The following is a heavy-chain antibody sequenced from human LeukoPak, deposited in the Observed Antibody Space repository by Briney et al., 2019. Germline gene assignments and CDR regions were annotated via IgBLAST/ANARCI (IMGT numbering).Heavy chain of an antibody. J-gene: IGHJ4*02. D-gene: IGHD6-19*01. CDR2: IWYDGSNK. V-gene: IGHV3-33*08. CDR1: GFTFSSYW. CDR3: ARDPPYSSGWYFDY. Sequence: GGSLRLSCAASGFTFSSYWMHWVRQAPGKGLEWVAVIWYDGSNKYYADSVKGRFTISRDNSKNTLYLQMNSLRAEDTAVYYCARDPPYSSGWYFDYWGQGTLVTVSS.